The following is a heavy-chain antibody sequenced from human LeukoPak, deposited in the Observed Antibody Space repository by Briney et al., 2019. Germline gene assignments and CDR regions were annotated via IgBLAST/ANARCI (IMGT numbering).Heavy chain of an antibody. V-gene: IGHV4-59*01. Sequence: SETLSLTCTVSGGSISSYYWSWIRQPPGKGLEWIGYIYYSGSTNYNPSLKSRVTISVDTSKNQFSLKLSSVTAADTAVYYCARIRDTKKYYFDYWGQGTLVTVSS. CDR1: GGSISSYY. CDR3: ARIRDTKKYYFDY. J-gene: IGHJ4*02. CDR2: IYYSGST. D-gene: IGHD5-18*01.